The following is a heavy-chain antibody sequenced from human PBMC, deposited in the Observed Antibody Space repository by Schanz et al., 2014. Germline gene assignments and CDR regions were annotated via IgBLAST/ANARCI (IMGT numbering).Heavy chain of an antibody. V-gene: IGHV3-7*04. D-gene: IGHD2-2*01. Sequence: EVQLVESGGGLVQPGGSLRLSCAASGFTFGNFFMSWVRQAPGKGLEWVANIKQDGIEKYYVDSVKGRFTISRDNSKDTLYLQMNSLRDEDTAVYYCARGPSRGTYYYGMDVWGQGTTVTVSS. J-gene: IGHJ6*02. CDR3: ARGPSRGTYYYGMDV. CDR2: IKQDGIEK. CDR1: GFTFGNFF.